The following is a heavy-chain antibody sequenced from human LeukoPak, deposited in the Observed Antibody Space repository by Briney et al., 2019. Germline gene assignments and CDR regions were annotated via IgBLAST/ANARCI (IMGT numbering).Heavy chain of an antibody. V-gene: IGHV1-2*02. CDR2: INPSTGGT. D-gene: IGHD1-26*01. J-gene: IGHJ4*02. CDR1: GFTFTGYY. Sequence: GASVKVSCKTSGFTFTGYYIHWVRQAPGQRFEWLGWINPSTGGTDYAQNFQGRLTLTRDTSINTAYLELSSLRIDDTAVYYCARWELLDYWGQGTLVTVSS. CDR3: ARWELLDY.